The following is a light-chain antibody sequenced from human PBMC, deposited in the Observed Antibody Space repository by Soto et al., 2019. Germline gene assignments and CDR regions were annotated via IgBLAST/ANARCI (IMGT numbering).Light chain of an antibody. CDR1: QDIRKD. Sequence: AIQMTQSPSSLSASVGDRVTITCRASQDIRKDLAWHQQKPGKAPQILIYGASTLQTGVASRFSGSGSATDFTLTISSLQPEDSAAYYCLQDYNYPFTFGQGTKVDI. CDR3: LQDYNYPFT. J-gene: IGKJ2*01. V-gene: IGKV1-6*01. CDR2: GAS.